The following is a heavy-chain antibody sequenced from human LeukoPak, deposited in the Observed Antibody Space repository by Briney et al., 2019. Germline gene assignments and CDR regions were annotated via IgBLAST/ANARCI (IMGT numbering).Heavy chain of an antibody. Sequence: ASVKVSCKASGYTFTGYYMHWVRQAPGQGLEWMGWINPNSGNTNYAQNFQGRVTMTSDTSTSTAYMELSRLRSDDTAVYFCAREGIEMAAFDIWGQGTMVTVSS. CDR3: AREGIEMAAFDI. D-gene: IGHD5-24*01. CDR2: INPNSGNT. V-gene: IGHV1-2*02. CDR1: GYTFTGYY. J-gene: IGHJ3*02.